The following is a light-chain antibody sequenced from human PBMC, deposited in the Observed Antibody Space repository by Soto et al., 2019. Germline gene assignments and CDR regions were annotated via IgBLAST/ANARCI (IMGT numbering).Light chain of an antibody. Sequence: EIVLTQSPGTLSLSPGERATLSCRASQSVRSEYFAWYQQKPGQAPRLLIFATSSRATGIPDRFSGSGSGTDFTLTISRLEPEDFAVYYCQEYGGSPLYAFGQGTKLEIK. CDR3: QEYGGSPLYA. V-gene: IGKV3-20*01. CDR2: ATS. CDR1: QSVRSEY. J-gene: IGKJ2*01.